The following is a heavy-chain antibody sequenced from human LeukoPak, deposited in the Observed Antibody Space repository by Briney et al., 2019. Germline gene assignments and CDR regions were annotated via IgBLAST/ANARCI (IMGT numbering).Heavy chain of an antibody. V-gene: IGHV3-74*01. D-gene: IGHD6-19*01. Sequence: PGGSLRLSCAASGFTFSSYWTHWVRQTPGKGLVWVSLIDSDGSGPTYADSVKGRFTISRDNSKNTLYLQMNSLRAEDTAVYYCVRDSIAVTGEFDFWGQGTLVTVSS. CDR1: GFTFSSYW. CDR3: VRDSIAVTGEFDF. J-gene: IGHJ4*02. CDR2: IDSDGSGP.